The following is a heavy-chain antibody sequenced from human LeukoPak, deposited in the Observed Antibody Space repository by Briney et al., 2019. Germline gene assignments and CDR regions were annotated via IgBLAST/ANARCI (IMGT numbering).Heavy chain of an antibody. J-gene: IGHJ4*02. Sequence: PGGSLRLSCAASGFTFDDYAMHWVRQAPGKGLEWVSGISWNSGSIGYADSVKARFTISRDSAKNSLYLQMNSLRAEDTAFYYCAKGTGYSYSTTFDYWGQGTLVTVSS. CDR3: AKGTGYSYSTTFDY. CDR2: ISWNSGSI. CDR1: GFTFDDYA. D-gene: IGHD5-18*01. V-gene: IGHV3-9*01.